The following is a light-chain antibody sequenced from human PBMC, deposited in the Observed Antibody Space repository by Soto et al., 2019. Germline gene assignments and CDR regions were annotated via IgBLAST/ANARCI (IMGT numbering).Light chain of an antibody. CDR2: GAS. CDR3: QLGFT. V-gene: IGKV3-20*01. CDR1: QSVSGSY. J-gene: IGKJ2*01. Sequence: EIVLTQSPGTLSLSPGERGTLSCRASQSVSGSYLAWYQQQPGQAPRLLISGASSRATGIPDRFSGSGSGTVFTLTISSLEPEDFAVYYCQLGFTFGRGPKLEIK.